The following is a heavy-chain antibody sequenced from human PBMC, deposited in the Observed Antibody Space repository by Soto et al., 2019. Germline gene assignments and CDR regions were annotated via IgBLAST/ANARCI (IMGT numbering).Heavy chain of an antibody. CDR1: GGSLSGNY. J-gene: IGHJ6*03. Sequence: QVQLQQWGAGLLKPSETLSLTCAVYGGSLSGNYWNWIRQPPGKGLEWIGEINESGSTEYNPSLKSRITISVDTTNTQFSLNLSSVTAAYSAVYYCARGLLLWYGELSRRGYHYYYMDVWGKGTTVTVSS. V-gene: IGHV4-34*01. CDR3: ARGLLLWYGELSRRGYHYYYMDV. CDR2: INESGST. D-gene: IGHD3-10*01.